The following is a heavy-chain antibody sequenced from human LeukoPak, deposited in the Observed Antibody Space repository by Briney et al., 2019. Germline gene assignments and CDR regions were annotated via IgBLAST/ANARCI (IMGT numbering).Heavy chain of an antibody. CDR2: INPSGGST. CDR3: ARSCSGGSCYHNYYYYGMDV. V-gene: IGHV1-46*01. J-gene: IGHJ6*02. Sequence: GASVKVTCTASGYTFTSYYMHWVRQAPGQGLEWMGIINPSGGSTSYAQKFQDTVTMTRDTSTSTVYMELSSLRYEDTAVYYCARSCSGGSCYHNYYYYGMDVWGQGTTVTVSS. CDR1: GYTFTSYY. D-gene: IGHD2-15*01.